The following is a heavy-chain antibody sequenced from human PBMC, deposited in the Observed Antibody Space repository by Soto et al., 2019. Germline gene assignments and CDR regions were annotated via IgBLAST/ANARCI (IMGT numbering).Heavy chain of an antibody. J-gene: IGHJ6*02. V-gene: IGHV3-30*18. CDR3: AKGGRGTYYYYYGVDV. CDR1: GFTVSGCC. CDR2: ISYDGNNK. D-gene: IGHD1-1*01. Sequence: GGSLRLSCAACGFTVSGCCMHWVRKAPGKGLEWVAFISYDGNNKYYADSVKGRFTISRDNSKNTLYLQMNSLRAEDTAVYYCAKGGRGTYYYYYGVDVWGQGTTVTVSS.